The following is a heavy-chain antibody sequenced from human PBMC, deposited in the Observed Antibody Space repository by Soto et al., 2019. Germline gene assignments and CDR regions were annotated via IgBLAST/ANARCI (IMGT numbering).Heavy chain of an antibody. J-gene: IGHJ3*02. V-gene: IGHV3-30-3*01. D-gene: IGHD1-1*01. CDR3: AREVEDNNDAFDI. CDR2: ISYDGSNK. CDR1: GFTFSSYA. Sequence: GGSLRLSCAASGFTFSSYAMHWVRQAPGKGLEWVAVISYDGSNKYYADSVKGQFTISRDNSKNTLYLQMNSLRAEDTAVYYCAREVEDNNDAFDIWGQGTMVTVSS.